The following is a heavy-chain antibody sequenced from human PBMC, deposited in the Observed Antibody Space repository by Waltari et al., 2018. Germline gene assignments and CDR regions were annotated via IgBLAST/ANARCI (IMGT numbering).Heavy chain of an antibody. CDR2: IIPILGIA. CDR3: ARDDYSNYYYYGMDV. J-gene: IGHJ6*02. CDR1: GGTFSSYT. Sequence: QVQLVQSGAEVKKPGSSVKVSCKASGGTFSSYTISWVRQAPGQGLEWMGRIIPILGIANYAQKFQGRVTSTADKSTSTAYMELSSLISEDTAVYYCARDDYSNYYYYGMDVWGQGTTVTVSS. V-gene: IGHV1-69*08. D-gene: IGHD4-4*01.